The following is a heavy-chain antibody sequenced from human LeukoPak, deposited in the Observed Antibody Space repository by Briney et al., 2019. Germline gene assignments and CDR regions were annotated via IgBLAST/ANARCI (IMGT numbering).Heavy chain of an antibody. CDR2: IKQDGSEK. D-gene: IGHD6-13*01. Sequence: PGGSLRLSCAASGFTFSSYWMSWVRQAPGKGLEWVANIKQDGSEKYYVDSVKGRFTISRDNAKNSLYLQMNSLRAGDTAVYYCARDHPGIAADGRGAPSRFDPWGQGTLVTVSS. J-gene: IGHJ5*02. CDR1: GFTFSSYW. CDR3: ARDHPGIAADGRGAPSRFDP. V-gene: IGHV3-7*01.